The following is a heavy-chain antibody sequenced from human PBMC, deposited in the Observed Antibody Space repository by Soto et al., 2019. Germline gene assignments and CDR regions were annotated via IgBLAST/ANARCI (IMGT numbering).Heavy chain of an antibody. J-gene: IGHJ4*02. V-gene: IGHV3-30-3*01. CDR3: ARDGGIRWAAMYYFDY. Sequence: QVQLVESGGGVVQPGRSLRLSCAASGFTFSSYAMHWVRQAPGKGLEWVAVISYDGSNKYYADSVKGRFTISRDNSKNTLYLQMNSLRAEDTAVYYCARDGGIRWAAMYYFDYWGQGTLVTVSS. CDR2: ISYDGSNK. CDR1: GFTFSSYA. D-gene: IGHD2-2*01.